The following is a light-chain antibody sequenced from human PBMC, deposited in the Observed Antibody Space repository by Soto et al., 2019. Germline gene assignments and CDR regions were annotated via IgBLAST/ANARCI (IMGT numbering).Light chain of an antibody. J-gene: IGKJ5*01. CDR1: HDISNY. Sequence: DIQMTQSPSSLSASVGDRVTITCQASHDISNYLNWYQQKPGKAPRLLIYGASNLETGVPSRFSGSGSGTDFTFTISSLQPEAFATYYCQQFDNFPRAITFGQGTRLEIK. CDR2: GAS. CDR3: QQFDNFPRAIT. V-gene: IGKV1-33*01.